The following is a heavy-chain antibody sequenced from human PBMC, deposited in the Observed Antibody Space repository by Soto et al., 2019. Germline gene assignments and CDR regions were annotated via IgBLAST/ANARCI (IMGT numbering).Heavy chain of an antibody. Sequence: GESLKISCKGSGYSFTSYWISWVRQMPGKGLEWMGRIDPSDSYTNYSPSFQGHVTISADKSISTAYLQWSSLKASDTAMYYCARHSSGWYFYYYGMDVWGQGTTVTVSS. D-gene: IGHD6-19*01. CDR2: IDPSDSYT. CDR1: GYSFTSYW. CDR3: ARHSSGWYFYYYGMDV. V-gene: IGHV5-10-1*01. J-gene: IGHJ6*02.